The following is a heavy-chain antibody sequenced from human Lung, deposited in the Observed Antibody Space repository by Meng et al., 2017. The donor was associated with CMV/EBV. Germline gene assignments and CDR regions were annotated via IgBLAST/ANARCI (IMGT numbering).Heavy chain of an antibody. J-gene: IGHJ6*02. CDR2: ISSSSSYI. Sequence: GGSLRLXCAASGFTFSSYSMNWVRQAPGKGLEWVSSISSSSSYIYYADSVKGRFTISRDNAKNSLYLQMNSLRAEDTAVYYCARDVSPRSSVYFAIYYFYALDVWXQGTXVTVSS. D-gene: IGHD5/OR15-5a*01. V-gene: IGHV3-21*01. CDR3: ARDVSPRSSVYFAIYYFYALDV. CDR1: GFTFSSYS.